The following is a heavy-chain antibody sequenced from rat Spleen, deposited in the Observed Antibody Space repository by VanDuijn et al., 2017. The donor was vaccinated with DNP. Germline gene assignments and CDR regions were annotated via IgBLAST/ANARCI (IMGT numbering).Heavy chain of an antibody. V-gene: IGHV3-1*01. Sequence: EVQLQESGPGLVKPSQSLSLTCSVTGHSITSNYWGWIRQFPGNKMEYIGHISFSGSPNYNPSLRSRISITRDTSKNQFFLQLNSVTTEDTATYYCASYYYDGYYAMDAWGQGTSVTVSS. CDR1: GHSITSNY. CDR3: ASYYYDGYYAMDA. CDR2: ISFSGSP. J-gene: IGHJ4*01. D-gene: IGHD1-12*02.